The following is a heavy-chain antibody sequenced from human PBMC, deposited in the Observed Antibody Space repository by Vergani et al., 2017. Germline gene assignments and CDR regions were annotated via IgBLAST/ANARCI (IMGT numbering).Heavy chain of an antibody. CDR2: IKSDGSIT. V-gene: IGHV3-74*01. D-gene: IGHD1-14*01. CDR3: ARDWRIDAEGTELDY. Sequence: EVQLVESGGGLIHPGGSLRLSCEGSGFSFSGYWMHWVRQSPEKGLMWVSRIKSDGSITNYADSVKGRFTISRDNAKNTFYLEMNSLRGDDTAIYYCARDWRIDAEGTELDYWGQGTLVTVSS. CDR1: GFSFSGYW. J-gene: IGHJ4*02.